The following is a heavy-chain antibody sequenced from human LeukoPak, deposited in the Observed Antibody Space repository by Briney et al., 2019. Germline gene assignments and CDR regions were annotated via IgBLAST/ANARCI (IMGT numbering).Heavy chain of an antibody. D-gene: IGHD5-24*01. CDR2: IWFDGIRK. CDR1: GFTFSNYG. V-gene: IGHV3-33*01. J-gene: IGHJ6*02. Sequence: GGSLRLSCAASGFTFSNYGMHWVRQVPGKGLEWVAAIWFDGIRKYYADSVKGRLTISRDNSKNTLYLQMNSLRAEDAAVYYCARELQRTYGMDVWGQGTTVTVSS. CDR3: ARELQRTYGMDV.